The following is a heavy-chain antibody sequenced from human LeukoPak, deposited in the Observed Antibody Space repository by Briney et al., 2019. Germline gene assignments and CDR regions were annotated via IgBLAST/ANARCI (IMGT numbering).Heavy chain of an antibody. Sequence: SGPTLVKPTQTLTLTCTFSGFSLSTRGVGVGWIRQPPGKALEWLSLIYWNDDKRYSPSLKSRLTITKDTSKNQVVLTMTNMDPVDTATYYCAHRPNYYDSSGYYLNLYFDYWGQGTLVTVSS. CDR1: GFSLSTRGVG. V-gene: IGHV2-5*01. J-gene: IGHJ4*02. CDR3: AHRPNYYDSSGYYLNLYFDY. CDR2: IYWNDDK. D-gene: IGHD3-22*01.